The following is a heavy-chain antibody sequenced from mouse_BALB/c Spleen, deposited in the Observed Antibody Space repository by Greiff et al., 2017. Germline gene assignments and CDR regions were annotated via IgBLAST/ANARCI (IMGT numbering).Heavy chain of an antibody. CDR1: GFNIKDTY. J-gene: IGHJ1*01. V-gene: IGHV14-3*02. Sequence: EVQLQQSGAELVKPGASVKLSCTASGFNIKDTYMHWVKQRPEQGLEWIGRIDPANGNTKYDPKFQGKATITADTSSNTAYLQLSSLTSEDTAVYYCARGGYHEGYFDVWGAGTTVTVSA. D-gene: IGHD2-14*01. CDR2: IDPANGNT. CDR3: ARGGYHEGYFDV.